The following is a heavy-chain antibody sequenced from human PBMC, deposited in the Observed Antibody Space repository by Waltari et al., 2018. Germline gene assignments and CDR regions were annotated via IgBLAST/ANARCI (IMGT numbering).Heavy chain of an antibody. Sequence: QVQLVQSGAEVKKPGASVKVSCKASGYTFTGYYMHWVRQAPGQGLEWMGWTNPNRGGTNYAQKFKGRVTMTRDTSISTAYMELSRLRSDDTAVYYFARDLWGVGDYIWGSYRYNDYWGQGTLVTVSS. CDR3: ARDLWGVGDYIWGSYRYNDY. CDR2: TNPNRGGT. CDR1: GYTFTGYY. D-gene: IGHD3-16*02. J-gene: IGHJ4*02. V-gene: IGHV1-2*02.